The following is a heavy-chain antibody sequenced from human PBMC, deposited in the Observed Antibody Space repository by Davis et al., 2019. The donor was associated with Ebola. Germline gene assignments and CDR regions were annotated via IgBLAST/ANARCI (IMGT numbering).Heavy chain of an antibody. Sequence: ASVKVSCKTSGYAFITYGISWVRQAPGQGLEWMGRINPNSGGTNYAQKFQGRVTMTRDTSISTAYMELSRLRSDDTAVYYCARVSSSWYEGWFDPWGQGTLVTVSS. CDR1: GYAFITYG. J-gene: IGHJ5*02. CDR3: ARVSSSWYEGWFDP. CDR2: INPNSGGT. D-gene: IGHD6-13*01. V-gene: IGHV1-2*06.